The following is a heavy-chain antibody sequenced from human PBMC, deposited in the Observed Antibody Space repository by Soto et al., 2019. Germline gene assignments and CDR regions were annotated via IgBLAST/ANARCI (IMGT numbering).Heavy chain of an antibody. J-gene: IGHJ4*02. Sequence: QVQLVESGGGVVQPGRSLRLSCAASGFTFNSYGMHWLRQAPGKGLEWVAVIWYDGSNKYYGDSVKGRFTISRDNSKNTLYLQMNSLRAEDTAVYYCARDRPNSGFDYWGQGTLVTVSS. CDR1: GFTFNSYG. V-gene: IGHV3-33*01. CDR3: ARDRPNSGFDY. D-gene: IGHD7-27*01. CDR2: IWYDGSNK.